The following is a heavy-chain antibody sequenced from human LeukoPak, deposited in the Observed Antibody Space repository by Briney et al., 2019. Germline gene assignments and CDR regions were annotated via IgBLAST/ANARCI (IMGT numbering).Heavy chain of an antibody. J-gene: IGHJ4*02. D-gene: IGHD3-10*01. V-gene: IGHV4-34*01. CDR1: GGSFSGYY. CDR2: INHSGST. Sequence: SETLSLTCAVYGGSFSGYYWSWIRQPPGKGLEWIGEINHSGSTNYNPSLKSRVTISVDTSKNQFSLKLSSVTAADTAVYYCARGWRSYYYGSGSYYVDYWGQGTLVTVSS. CDR3: ARGWRSYYYGSGSYYVDY.